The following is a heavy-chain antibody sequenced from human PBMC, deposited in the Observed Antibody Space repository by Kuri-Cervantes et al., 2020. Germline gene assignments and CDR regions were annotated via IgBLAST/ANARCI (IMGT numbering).Heavy chain of an antibody. CDR2: IKEDGSDG. V-gene: IGHV3-7*01. Sequence: GESLKISCSVAGFTFGTHWMSWVRQAPGKGLEWVANIKEDGSDGYYVDSVKGRFTISRDNVINSLFLQINSLRAEDSAVYYCAGEPRSLAYWGRGTLVTVSS. D-gene: IGHD2-15*01. J-gene: IGHJ4*02. CDR1: GFTFGTHW. CDR3: AGEPRSLAY.